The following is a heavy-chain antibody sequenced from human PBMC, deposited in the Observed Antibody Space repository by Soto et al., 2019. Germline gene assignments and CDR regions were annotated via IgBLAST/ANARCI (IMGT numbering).Heavy chain of an antibody. J-gene: IGHJ4*02. CDR3: ARDPYPLYFMTTVTTMTHFDY. V-gene: IGHV3-21*01. CDR2: ISSSSSYI. CDR1: GLTFSSYS. Sequence: PGGSLRLSCAASGLTFSSYSMNWVRQAPGKGLEWVSSISSSSSYIYYADSVKGRFTISRDNAKNSLYLQMNSLRAEDTAVYYCARDPYPLYFMTTVTTMTHFDYWGQGTLVTVSS. D-gene: IGHD4-17*01.